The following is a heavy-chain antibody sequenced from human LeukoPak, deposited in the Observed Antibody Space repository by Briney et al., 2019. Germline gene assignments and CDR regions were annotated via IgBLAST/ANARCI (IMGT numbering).Heavy chain of an antibody. V-gene: IGHV3-30*18. Sequence: PGWSLRLSCAASGFTFSTYVMYWVRQAPGKGLEWVAVTSHDGSNKYYADSVKGRFSISRDNSKNTVYLQMNSLRAEDTAVYYCAKDPGYSSGWLDHWGQGNLVTVSS. CDR3: AKDPGYSSGWLDH. J-gene: IGHJ4*02. D-gene: IGHD6-19*01. CDR1: GFTFSTYV. CDR2: TSHDGSNK.